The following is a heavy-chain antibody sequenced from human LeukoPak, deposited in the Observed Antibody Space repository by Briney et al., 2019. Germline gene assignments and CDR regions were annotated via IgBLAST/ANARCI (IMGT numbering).Heavy chain of an antibody. CDR3: ARAHYYDSRGGAFDI. D-gene: IGHD3-22*01. CDR2: IYHSGST. J-gene: IGHJ3*02. CDR1: GGSISSGGYS. Sequence: PSETLSLTCAVSGGSISSGGYSWSWIRQPPGKGLEWIGYIYHSGSTYYNPSLKSRVTISVERSKKQCSLKLSSVPAADTAVYYCARAHYYDSRGGAFDIWGQGTMVTVSS. V-gene: IGHV4-30-2*01.